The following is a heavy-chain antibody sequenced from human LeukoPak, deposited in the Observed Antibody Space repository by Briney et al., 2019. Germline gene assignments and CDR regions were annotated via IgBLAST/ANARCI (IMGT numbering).Heavy chain of an antibody. D-gene: IGHD5-18*01. CDR2: ISAYNGNT. V-gene: IGHV1-18*04. J-gene: IGHJ6*03. CDR1: GYTFTGYY. Sequence: ASVKVSCKASGYTFTGYYMHWVRQAPGQGLEWMGWISAYNGNTNYAQKLQGRVTMTTDTSTSTAYMELRSLRSDDTAVYYCAGREWIQLWSPWDYYYMDVWGKGTTVTVSS. CDR3: AGREWIQLWSPWDYYYMDV.